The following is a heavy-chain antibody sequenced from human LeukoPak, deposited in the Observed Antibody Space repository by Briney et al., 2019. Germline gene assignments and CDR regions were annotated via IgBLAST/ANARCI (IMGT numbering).Heavy chain of an antibody. V-gene: IGHV4-4*07. CDR2: IFSDEKI. Sequence: PSDTLSLTCSVSGDSTIYNYWSWIRQPAGKGLEWIGCIFSDEKINYSPSLESRVTMSVDNAKNQFSLRLSSVTAADTAVYYCARGPGVFGRIWYMDVWGQGTTVSVSS. CDR3: ARGPGVFGRIWYMDV. J-gene: IGHJ6*03. D-gene: IGHD3-3*01. CDR1: GDSTIYNY.